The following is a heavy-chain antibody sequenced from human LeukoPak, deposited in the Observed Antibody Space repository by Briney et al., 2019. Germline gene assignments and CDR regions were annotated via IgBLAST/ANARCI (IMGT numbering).Heavy chain of an antibody. CDR2: ISGSGGST. D-gene: IGHD5-18*01. V-gene: IGHV3-23*01. Sequence: GGSLRLSCSASGFTFSSYAMSWVRQAPGKGLERVSAISGSGGSTYYADSVKGRFTISRDNSKNTLYLQMNSLRAEDTAVYYCAKDPYSYGYPYYFDYWGQGTLVTVSS. CDR1: GFTFSSYA. J-gene: IGHJ4*02. CDR3: AKDPYSYGYPYYFDY.